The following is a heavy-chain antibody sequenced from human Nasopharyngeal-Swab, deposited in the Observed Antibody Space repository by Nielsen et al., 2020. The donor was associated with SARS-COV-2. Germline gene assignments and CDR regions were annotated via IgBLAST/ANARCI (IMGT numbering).Heavy chain of an antibody. J-gene: IGHJ6*03. CDR2: ISYHGSNK. V-gene: IGHV3-30-3*01. Sequence: VRQAPGKGLEWVAVISYHGSNKYYADSVKGRFTISRDNSKNTLYLQMNSLRAEDTAVYYCARDYTAMLYYYYYMDVWGKGTTVTVSS. D-gene: IGHD5-18*01. CDR3: ARDYTAMLYYYYYMDV.